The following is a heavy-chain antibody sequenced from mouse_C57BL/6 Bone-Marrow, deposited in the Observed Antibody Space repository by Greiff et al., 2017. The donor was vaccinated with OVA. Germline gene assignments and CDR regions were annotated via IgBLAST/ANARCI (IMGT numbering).Heavy chain of an antibody. CDR1: GFSLTSYG. J-gene: IGHJ3*01. CDR2: IWSGGST. CDR3: ASYDYGWFAY. Sequence: VQLQESGPGLVQPSQSLSITCTVSGFSLTSYGVHWVRQSPGTGLEWLGVIWSGGSTDYNAAFISRLSISKDNSKSQVFFKMNSLQADDTAIYYCASYDYGWFAYWGQGTLVTVSA. D-gene: IGHD2-4*01. V-gene: IGHV2-2*01.